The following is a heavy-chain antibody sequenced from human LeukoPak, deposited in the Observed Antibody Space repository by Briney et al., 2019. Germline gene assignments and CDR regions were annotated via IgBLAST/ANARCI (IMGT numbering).Heavy chain of an antibody. J-gene: IGHJ4*02. D-gene: IGHD3-9*01. Sequence: GGSLRLSCAASGFTFSGSAMHWVRQASGKGLEWVGRIRSKANSYATAYAASVRGRFTSSRDNAKNTLYLQMNSLRAEDTSVYYCARSFRDLLTGYYNHFDYWGQGTLVTVSS. CDR2: IRSKANSYAT. CDR3: ARSFRDLLTGYYNHFDY. V-gene: IGHV3-73*01. CDR1: GFTFSGSA.